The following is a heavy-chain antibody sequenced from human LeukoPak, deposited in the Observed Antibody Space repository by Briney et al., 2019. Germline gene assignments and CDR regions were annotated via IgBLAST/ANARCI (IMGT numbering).Heavy chain of an antibody. CDR3: ARRITISGLGYYMDV. V-gene: IGHV3-48*01. CDR1: GFSFSTYS. Sequence: GGSLRLSCAASGFSFSTYSMNWVRQAPGKGLEWISYISNRGHNTYYAESVKGRFTISRDNAWNSLYLKMNSLRGEDTAVYYCARRITISGLGYYMDVWGKGTTVIVSS. CDR2: ISNRGHNT. D-gene: IGHD3-3*01. J-gene: IGHJ6*04.